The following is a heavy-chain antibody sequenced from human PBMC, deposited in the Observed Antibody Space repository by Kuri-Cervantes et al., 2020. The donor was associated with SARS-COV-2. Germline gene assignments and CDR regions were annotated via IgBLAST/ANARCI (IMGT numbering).Heavy chain of an antibody. J-gene: IGHJ6*02. D-gene: IGHD5-18*01. CDR2: IYYSGST. CDR3: ARGPIQTLWAPRYGMDV. CDR1: GGSVSSGSYY. V-gene: IGHV4-61*01. Sequence: ESLKISCTVSGGSVSSGSYYWSWIRQPPGKGLEWIGYIYYSGSTNYNPSLKSRVTISVDTSKNQFSLKLSSVTAADTAVYYCARGPIQTLWAPRYGMDVWGQGTTVTVSS.